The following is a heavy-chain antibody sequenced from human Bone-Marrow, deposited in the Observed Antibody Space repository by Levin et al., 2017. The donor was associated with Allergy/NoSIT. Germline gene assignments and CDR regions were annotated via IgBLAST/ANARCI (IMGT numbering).Heavy chain of an antibody. CDR1: GGTFSSYA. Sequence: ASVKVSCKASGGTFSSYAISWVRQAPGQGLEWMGGIIPIFGTANYAQKFQGRVTITADESTSTAYMELSSLRSEDTAVYYCARDHIRSGTKHSHSRVQHWGQGTLVTVSS. CDR3: ARDHIRSGTKHSHSRVQH. J-gene: IGHJ1*01. V-gene: IGHV1-69*13. CDR2: IIPIFGTA. D-gene: IGHD3-3*02.